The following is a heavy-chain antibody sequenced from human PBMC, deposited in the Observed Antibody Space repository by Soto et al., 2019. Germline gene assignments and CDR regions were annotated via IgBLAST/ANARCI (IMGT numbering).Heavy chain of an antibody. CDR3: AKDLGQLVVYWFDP. D-gene: IGHD6-6*01. Sequence: PGGSLRLSCADSGFTFSSYAMSWFRQAPGKGLEWVSAISGSGGSTYYADSVKGRFTISRDNSKNTLYLQMNSLRAEDTAVYYCAKDLGQLVVYWFDPWGQGTLVTVSS. V-gene: IGHV3-23*01. CDR2: ISGSGGST. J-gene: IGHJ5*02. CDR1: GFTFSSYA.